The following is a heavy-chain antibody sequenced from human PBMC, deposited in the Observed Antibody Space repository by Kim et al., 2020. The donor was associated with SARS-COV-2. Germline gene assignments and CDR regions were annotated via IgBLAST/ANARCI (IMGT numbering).Heavy chain of an antibody. CDR2: INTKTGIP. CDR1: GYTFTNYA. CDR3: AKISSNNPF. Sequence: ASVKVSCKTSGYTFTNYAMNWVRQAPGQGLEWMGWINTKTGIPTYAQDFTGRFVFSLDTSVNTAYLQISSLTAEDTAVYYCAKISSNNPFWGQGTLDTVSS. V-gene: IGHV7-4-1*02. J-gene: IGHJ4*02. D-gene: IGHD1-1*01.